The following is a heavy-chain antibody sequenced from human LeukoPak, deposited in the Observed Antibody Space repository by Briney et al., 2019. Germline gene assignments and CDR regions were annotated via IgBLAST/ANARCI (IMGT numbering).Heavy chain of an antibody. Sequence: ASETLSLTCTVPGGSISSYYWSWIRQPPGKGLEWIGYIYYSGSTNYNPSLKSRVTISVDTSKNQFSLKLSSVTAADTAVYYCATHYYDSSGYPVPSYWYFDLWSRGTLVTVSS. CDR1: GGSISSYY. V-gene: IGHV4-59*08. J-gene: IGHJ2*01. CDR3: ATHYYDSSGYPVPSYWYFDL. CDR2: IYYSGST. D-gene: IGHD3-22*01.